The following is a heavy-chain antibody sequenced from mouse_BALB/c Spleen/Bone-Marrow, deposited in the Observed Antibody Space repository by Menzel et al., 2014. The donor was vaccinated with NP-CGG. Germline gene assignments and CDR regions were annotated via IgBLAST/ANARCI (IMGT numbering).Heavy chain of an antibody. CDR3: ARRDGSTYYYAMDY. CDR1: GYAFSNYW. D-gene: IGHD1-1*01. V-gene: IGHV1-80*01. Sequence: LVESGAELVRPGSSVKISCKASGYAFSNYWMNWVKQRPGQGLEWIGQIYPRDGDTNYNGKFKGKATLTADKSSSTAYMQLSSLTSEDSAVYFCARRDGSTYYYAMDYWGQGTSVTVSS. CDR2: IYPRDGDT. J-gene: IGHJ4*01.